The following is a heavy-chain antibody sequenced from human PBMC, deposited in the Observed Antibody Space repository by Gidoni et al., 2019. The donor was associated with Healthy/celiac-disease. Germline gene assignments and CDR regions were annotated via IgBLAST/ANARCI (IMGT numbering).Heavy chain of an antibody. D-gene: IGHD3-22*01. J-gene: IGHJ6*02. CDR3: ARDWGYYDSSGYSEPDYYYGMDV. CDR2: ISAYNGNT. Sequence: QVQLVQSRAEVKKPGASVKVSCKASGYTFTSYGISWVRQAPGQGLEWMGWISAYNGNTNYAQKLQGRVTMTTDTSTSTAYMELRSLRSDDTAVYYCARDWGYYDSSGYSEPDYYYGMDVWGQGTTVTVSS. CDR1: GYTFTSYG. V-gene: IGHV1-18*01.